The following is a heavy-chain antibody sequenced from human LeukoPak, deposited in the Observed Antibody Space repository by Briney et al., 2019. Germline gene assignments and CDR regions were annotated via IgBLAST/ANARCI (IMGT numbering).Heavy chain of an antibody. CDR3: ARMGDYGGDAYDI. CDR1: GFNFRIFS. V-gene: IGHV3-21*06. J-gene: IGHJ3*02. Sequence: PGGSLRLSCAASGFNFRIFSIHWVRQSPGKGLEWVASISSTSGHIYYADSVRGRFTISRDNAKNSVYLQMNSLRVDDTAPFYCARMGDYGGDAYDIWGQGTVLTVSS. CDR2: ISSTSGHI. D-gene: IGHD4-17*01.